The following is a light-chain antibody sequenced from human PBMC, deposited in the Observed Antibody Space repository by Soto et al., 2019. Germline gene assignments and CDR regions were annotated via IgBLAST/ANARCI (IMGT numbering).Light chain of an antibody. J-gene: IGLJ1*01. CDR2: EVT. Sequence: QSVLTQPASVSGSPGQSITISCTGTSSDIGAYDYVSWYQQHPGKAPKLVIYEVTKRPSGVPDRVSASKSGNTASLTVSGLRAEDEADYYCSPYAGSNNFVFGSGTKLTVL. V-gene: IGLV2-8*01. CDR3: SPYAGSNNFV. CDR1: SSDIGAYDY.